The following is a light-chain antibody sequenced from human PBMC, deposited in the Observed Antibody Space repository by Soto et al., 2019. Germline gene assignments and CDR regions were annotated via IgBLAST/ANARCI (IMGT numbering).Light chain of an antibody. Sequence: EIVLTQSPGTLSLSPGGRATLSCRASQSVSSNLAWYQQKPGQAPRLLIYGASTRATGIPARFSGSGSGTEFTLTISRLQSEDFAVYYCQQYNNWPPWTFGQGTKVDIK. J-gene: IGKJ1*01. CDR2: GAS. V-gene: IGKV3-15*01. CDR1: QSVSSN. CDR3: QQYNNWPPWT.